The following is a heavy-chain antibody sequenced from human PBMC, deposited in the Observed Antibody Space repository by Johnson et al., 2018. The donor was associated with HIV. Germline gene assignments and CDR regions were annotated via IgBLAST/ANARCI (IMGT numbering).Heavy chain of an antibody. Sequence: VQLVESGGGLVQPGGSLRLSCAASGFIFSTYAMSWVRQAPGKGLEWVSGINWNGGSTGYADSVKGRFTISRDNAKNSLYLQMNSLRAEDTAVYYCARDLRWSYDAFDIWGQGTMVTVSS. CDR2: INWNGGST. CDR3: ARDLRWSYDAFDI. D-gene: IGHD5-24*01. CDR1: GFIFSTYA. V-gene: IGHV3-20*04. J-gene: IGHJ3*02.